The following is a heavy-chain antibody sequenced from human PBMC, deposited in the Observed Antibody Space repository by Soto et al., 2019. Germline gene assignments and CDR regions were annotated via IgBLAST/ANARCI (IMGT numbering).Heavy chain of an antibody. CDR3: ARAKVVAYYYDTSGYYTTFDF. CDR1: GVSVSRGSYS. CDR2: VHDSGST. Sequence: KASETLSLTCTVSGVSVSRGSYSWSWIRQSPGKGLEWIGYVHDSGSTAYSPSLESRVTISVDTAKNQVSLKLSSVTSADSAFYYCARAKVVAYYYDTSGYYTTFDFWGQGTQVTVSS. J-gene: IGHJ4*02. V-gene: IGHV4-61*01. D-gene: IGHD3-22*01.